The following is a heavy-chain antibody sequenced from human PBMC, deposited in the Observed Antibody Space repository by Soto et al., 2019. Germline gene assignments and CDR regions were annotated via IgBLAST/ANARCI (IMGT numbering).Heavy chain of an antibody. J-gene: IGHJ6*02. D-gene: IGHD3-3*01. V-gene: IGHV3-15*07. Sequence: PGGSLRLSCAASGFTFRNAWMNWVRQAPGKGLEWVGRIKSKTDGGTTDYAAPVKGRFTISRDDSKNTLYLQMNSLKTEDTAVYYCTRMPRFLEWLSIRRSTDYYYCGVDVWGQGTTVTVSS. CDR3: TRMPRFLEWLSIRRSTDYYYCGVDV. CDR2: IKSKTDGGTT. CDR1: GFTFRNAW.